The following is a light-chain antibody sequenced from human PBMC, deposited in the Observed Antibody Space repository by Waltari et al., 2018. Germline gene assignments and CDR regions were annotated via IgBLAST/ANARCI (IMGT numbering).Light chain of an antibody. CDR3: CSYAGSSTVV. V-gene: IGLV2-23*02. J-gene: IGLJ2*01. CDR1: SSDVGGYNY. Sequence: QSALTQPASVSGSPGQSITLSCTGTSSDVGGYNYVSWYQQNPGKAPKLMIYDVSKRPSGVSNRFSGSKSGNTASLTISGLQAEDEADYYCCSYAGSSTVVFGGGTKLTVL. CDR2: DVS.